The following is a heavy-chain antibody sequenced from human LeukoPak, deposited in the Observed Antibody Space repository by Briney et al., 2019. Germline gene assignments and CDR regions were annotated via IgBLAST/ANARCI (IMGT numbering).Heavy chain of an antibody. D-gene: IGHD3-3*01. J-gene: IGHJ4*02. CDR3: ARDPRSNYDFWSGPLDY. CDR2: ISGSGGST. CDR1: GFTFSSYA. Sequence: GGSLRLSCAASGFTFSSYAMSWVRQAPGKGLEWVSAISGSGGSTYYADSVKGRFTISRDNSKNTLYLQMNSLRAEDTAVYYCARDPRSNYDFWSGPLDYWGQGTLVTVSS. V-gene: IGHV3-23*01.